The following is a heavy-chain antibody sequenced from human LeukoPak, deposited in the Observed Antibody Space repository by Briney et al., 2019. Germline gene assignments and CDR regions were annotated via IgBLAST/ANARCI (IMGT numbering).Heavy chain of an antibody. Sequence: PGGSLRLSCAASGFTFSSYGMHWVRQAPGKGLEWVAVIWYDGSNKYYADSVKGRFTISRDNSKNTLYLQMNSLRAEDTAVYYCARDLPSAGAFDIWGQGTMVTVSS. J-gene: IGHJ3*02. CDR3: ARDLPSAGAFDI. D-gene: IGHD3-10*01. CDR2: IWYDGSNK. V-gene: IGHV3-33*01. CDR1: GFTFSSYG.